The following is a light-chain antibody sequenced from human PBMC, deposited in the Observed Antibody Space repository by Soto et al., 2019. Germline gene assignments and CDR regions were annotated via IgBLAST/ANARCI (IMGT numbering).Light chain of an antibody. CDR3: TSYPSSSIDYV. V-gene: IGLV2-14*01. J-gene: IGLJ1*01. CDR1: SSDVGGYNY. Sequence: QSALTQPASVSGSPGQSITISCTGTSSDVGGYNYVSWYQQHPGKAPKLMIYEVSNRPSGVSNRFSGSKSGNTASLTISGPQAKEEVDYYCTSYPSSSIDYVFGPGTKVTVL. CDR2: EVS.